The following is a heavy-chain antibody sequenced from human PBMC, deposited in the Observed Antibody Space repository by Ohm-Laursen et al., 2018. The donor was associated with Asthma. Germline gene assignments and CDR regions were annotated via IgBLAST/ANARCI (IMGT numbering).Heavy chain of an antibody. CDR3: ARDSDGVIDH. CDR2: IKHGGST. CDR1: GGSINNYW. V-gene: IGHV4-34*01. Sequence: SETLSLTCVLSGGSINNYWWSWVRQPPGKGLEWIGEIKHGGSTNYNPSLKRRVTISEDTSKNQFSLQLSSVTAADTAVYYCARDSDGVIDHWGQGALVTVSS. D-gene: IGHD3-16*02. J-gene: IGHJ4*02.